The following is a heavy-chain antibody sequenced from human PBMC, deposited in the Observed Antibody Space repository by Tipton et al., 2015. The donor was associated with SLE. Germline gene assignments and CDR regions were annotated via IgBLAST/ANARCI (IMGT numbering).Heavy chain of an antibody. J-gene: IGHJ4*02. Sequence: GSLRLSCAASGITFSNAWMSWVRQAPGKGLEWVARIKSRSNGGTTDYAAPVKGRFTISRDDSENMLYLQMNSLKTEDTAVYYCTTGWRAAYCGDDCYSFDYWGQGTLVTVSS. CDR3: TTGWRAAYCGDDCYSFDY. CDR1: GITFSNAW. V-gene: IGHV3-15*01. D-gene: IGHD2-21*01. CDR2: IKSRSNGGTT.